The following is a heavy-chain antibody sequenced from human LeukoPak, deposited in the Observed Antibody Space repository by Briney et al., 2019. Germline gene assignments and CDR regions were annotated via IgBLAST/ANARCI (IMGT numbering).Heavy chain of an antibody. Sequence: PSETLSLTCSVSGGSINSGYWSWIRQPPGKGLEWIGLLYPSGSTNYNPSLKSRVTISVDTSRTQFSLKLGSMTAADTAVYYCAGGHYPLEYWGQGTLVTVSS. CDR1: GGSINSGY. CDR2: LYPSGST. CDR3: AGGHYPLEY. V-gene: IGHV4-59*01. J-gene: IGHJ4*02. D-gene: IGHD1-26*01.